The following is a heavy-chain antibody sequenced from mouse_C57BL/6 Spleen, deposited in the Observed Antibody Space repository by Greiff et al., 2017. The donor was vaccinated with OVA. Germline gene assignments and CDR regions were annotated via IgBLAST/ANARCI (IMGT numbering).Heavy chain of an antibody. CDR2: INPNNGGT. Sequence: VQLQQSGPELVKPGASVKIPCKASGYTFTDYNMDWVKQSHGKSLEWIGDINPNNGGTIYNQKFKGKATLTVDKSSSTAYMELRSLTSEDTAVYYCARSDYYGSSYEGAWFAYWGQGTLVTVSA. D-gene: IGHD1-1*01. J-gene: IGHJ3*01. CDR3: ARSDYYGSSYEGAWFAY. CDR1: GYTFTDYN. V-gene: IGHV1-18*01.